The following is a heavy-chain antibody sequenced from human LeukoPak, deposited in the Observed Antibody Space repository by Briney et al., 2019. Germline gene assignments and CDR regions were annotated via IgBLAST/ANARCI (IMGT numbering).Heavy chain of an antibody. CDR2: ISGSGGST. Sequence: GGSLRLSCAASGFTFSSYAMSWVRQAPGKGLEWVSAISGSGGSTYYADSVKGRFTISRDNSKNTLYLQMNSLRAEDTAVYYCAKEAPAVEYYDFWSGYYSDYWGQGTLVTVSS. CDR3: AKEAPAVEYYDFWSGYYSDY. J-gene: IGHJ4*02. V-gene: IGHV3-23*01. CDR1: GFTFSSYA. D-gene: IGHD3-3*01.